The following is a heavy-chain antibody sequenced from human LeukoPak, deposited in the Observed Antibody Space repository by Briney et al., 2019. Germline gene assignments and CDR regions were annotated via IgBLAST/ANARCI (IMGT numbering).Heavy chain of an antibody. V-gene: IGHV4-59*12. CDR2: IYYSGST. CDR3: ARSYDILTGYYGDWYFDL. J-gene: IGHJ2*01. Sequence: SETLSLTCTVSGGSISSYYWSWIRQPPGKGLAWIGYIYYSGSTNYNPSLKSRVTISVDTSKNQFSLKLSSVTAADTAVYYCARSYDILTGYYGDWYFDLWGRGTLVTVSS. CDR1: GGSISSYY. D-gene: IGHD3-9*01.